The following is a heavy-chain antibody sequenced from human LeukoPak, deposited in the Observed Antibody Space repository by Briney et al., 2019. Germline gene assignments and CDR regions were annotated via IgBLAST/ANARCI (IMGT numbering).Heavy chain of an antibody. CDR2: IYTSGST. CDR1: GGSISSYY. Sequence: SETLSLTCTVSGGSISSYYWSWIRQPAGKGLEWIGRIYTSGSTNYNPSLKSRVTMSVDTSKNQFSLKLSSVTAADTAVYYCARDRGIVVVPAAMEYNWFDPWGQGTLVTVSS. D-gene: IGHD2-2*01. V-gene: IGHV4-4*07. CDR3: ARDRGIVVVPAAMEYNWFDP. J-gene: IGHJ5*02.